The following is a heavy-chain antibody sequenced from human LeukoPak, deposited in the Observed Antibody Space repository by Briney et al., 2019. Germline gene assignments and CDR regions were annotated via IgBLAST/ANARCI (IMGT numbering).Heavy chain of an antibody. CDR2: VDPEDGET. CDR3: ASGATVVTPAFDI. D-gene: IGHD4-23*01. J-gene: IGHJ3*02. CDR1: GYTFTDYY. Sequence: ATVKISCKVSGYTFTDYYMHWVQQAPGKGLEWMGLVDPEDGETVYAEKFQGRVTITADTSTDTAYMELSSLRSEDTAVYYCASGATVVTPAFDIWGQGTMVTVSS. V-gene: IGHV1-69-2*01.